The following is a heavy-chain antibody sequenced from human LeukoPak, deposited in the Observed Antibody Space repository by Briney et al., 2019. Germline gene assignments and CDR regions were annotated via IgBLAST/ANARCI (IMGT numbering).Heavy chain of an antibody. V-gene: IGHV3-23*01. Sequence: GGSLRLSCAASGFAFSTYSMTWVRQAPGKGLEWVSVISGSGGNTYYADAVRGRFTISRDNSKNTVSLQMNSLRVEDTAVYYCAKAPTGYVPGDWGQGTLVTVSS. CDR3: AKAPTGYVPGD. CDR1: GFAFSTYS. D-gene: IGHD3-9*01. CDR2: ISGSGGNT. J-gene: IGHJ4*02.